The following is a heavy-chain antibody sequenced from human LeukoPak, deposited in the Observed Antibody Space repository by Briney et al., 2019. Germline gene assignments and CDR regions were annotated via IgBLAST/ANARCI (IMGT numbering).Heavy chain of an antibody. Sequence: LPGGSLRLSCATSGFTFNTNAMSWVRQAPGKGLEWVSTIGNTETFYADSVTGRFTISRDNSKNTVYLHMNSLRVEDTAVYYCAKDWIQFNRVFAWFDAGGEGTLVTVS. CDR1: GFTFNTNA. J-gene: IGHJ5*02. D-gene: IGHD3-3*01. CDR3: AKDWIQFNRVFAWFDA. V-gene: IGHV3-23*01. CDR2: IGNTET.